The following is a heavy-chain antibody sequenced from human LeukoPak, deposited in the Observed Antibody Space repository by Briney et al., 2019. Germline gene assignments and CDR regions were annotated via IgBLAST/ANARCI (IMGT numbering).Heavy chain of an antibody. J-gene: IGHJ6*03. CDR2: INPNSGGT. Sequence: ASVKVSCKASGYTFTGYYMHWVRQAPGQGLEWMGWINPNSGGTNYAQKFQGRVTMTRDTSISTACMELSRLRSDDTAVYYCARGYCSGGSCYRNYYYYMDVWGKGTTVTISS. CDR3: ARGYCSGGSCYRNYYYYMDV. V-gene: IGHV1-2*02. CDR1: GYTFTGYY. D-gene: IGHD2-15*01.